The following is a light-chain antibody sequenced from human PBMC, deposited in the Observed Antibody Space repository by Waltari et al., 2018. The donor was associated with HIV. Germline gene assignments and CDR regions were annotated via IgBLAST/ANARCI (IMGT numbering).Light chain of an antibody. V-gene: IGLV3-21*04. Sequence: SYDLSQAPSVSVAPGQTATITCEGNNIRSNSVHWYQPRPGQAPVLVIYNDKDRPSGIPDRFSGSNSGNTATLTISRVEAGDEADYYCQVWDTTTDQWVFGGGTELAVL. CDR1: NIRSNS. J-gene: IGLJ3*02. CDR2: NDK. CDR3: QVWDTTTDQWV.